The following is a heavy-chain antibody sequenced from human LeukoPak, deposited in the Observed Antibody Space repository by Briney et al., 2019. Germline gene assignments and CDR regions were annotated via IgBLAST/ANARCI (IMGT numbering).Heavy chain of an antibody. CDR2: IGTADGNT. V-gene: IGHV3-23*01. CDR3: AREDGGNSGVDY. J-gene: IGHJ4*02. CDR1: ELTISTNV. D-gene: IGHD4-23*01. Sequence: RGSLRLSCAASELTISTNVFTWVRQAPGKGLEWVSIIGTADGNTYYADSVKGRFVISRDNSKNTVYLQMHSLRAEDTAVYYCAREDGGNSGVDYWGQGTLVTVSS.